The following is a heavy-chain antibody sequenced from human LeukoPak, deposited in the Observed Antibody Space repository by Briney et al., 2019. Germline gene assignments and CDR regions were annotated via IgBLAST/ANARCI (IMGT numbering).Heavy chain of an antibody. CDR3: ARGVRITMVRGEYYFDY. CDR2: IYSGGST. Sequence: PGGSLRLSCAASGFTFSSYAMSWVRQAPGKGLEWVSVIYSGGSTYYADSVKGRFTISRHNSKNTLYLQMNSLRAEDTAVYYCARGVRITMVRGEYYFDYWGQGTLVTVSS. D-gene: IGHD3-10*01. J-gene: IGHJ4*02. CDR1: GFTFSSYA. V-gene: IGHV3-53*04.